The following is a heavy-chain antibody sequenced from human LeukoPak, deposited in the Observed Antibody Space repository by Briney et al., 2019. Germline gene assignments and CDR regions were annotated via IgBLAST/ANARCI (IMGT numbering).Heavy chain of an antibody. J-gene: IGHJ4*02. CDR3: ARDGTSIAAVDY. Sequence: ASVKVSCKASGYTFTGYYMHWVRRAPGQGLEWMGWINPNSGGTNYAQKFQGRVTMTRDTSISTAYMELSRLRSDDTAVYYCARDGTSIAAVDYWGQGTLVTVSS. CDR2: INPNSGGT. CDR1: GYTFTGYY. V-gene: IGHV1-2*02. D-gene: IGHD6-6*01.